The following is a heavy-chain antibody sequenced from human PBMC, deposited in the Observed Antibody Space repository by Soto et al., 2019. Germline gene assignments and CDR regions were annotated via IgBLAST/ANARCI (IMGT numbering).Heavy chain of an antibody. D-gene: IGHD1-26*01. CDR2: FYYSEST. V-gene: IGHV4-39*07. CDR3: ARGLITGSQYSGGWYYFDS. Sequence: SETLSLTCTFSGCSISSSSYSWGWIRQPPGEGLEWIGTFYYSESTYYNPSLKSRATISVHTSNSQFSLELSSVTAADTAVYYCARGLITGSQYSGGWYYFDSWGQGTQVTVSS. CDR1: GCSISSSSYS. J-gene: IGHJ4*02.